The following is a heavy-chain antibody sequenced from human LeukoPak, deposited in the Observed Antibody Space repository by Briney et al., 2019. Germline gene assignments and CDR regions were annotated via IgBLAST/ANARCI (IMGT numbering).Heavy chain of an antibody. J-gene: IGHJ4*02. CDR3: ARRKAIAVFFFDY. Sequence: SETLSLTCTVSGGSISSSSYYWGWIRQPPGKGLEWIGSIYYSGSTYYNPSLKSRVTISVDTSKNQFSLKLSSVAAADTAVYYCARRKAIAVFFFDYWGQGTLVTVSS. D-gene: IGHD6-19*01. CDR2: IYYSGST. CDR1: GGSISSSSYY. V-gene: IGHV4-39*01.